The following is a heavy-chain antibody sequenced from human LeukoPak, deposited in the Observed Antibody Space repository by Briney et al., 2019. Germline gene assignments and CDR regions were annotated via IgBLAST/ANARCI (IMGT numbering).Heavy chain of an antibody. J-gene: IGHJ4*02. CDR1: GFTFSNAW. D-gene: IGHD2-2*01. V-gene: IGHV3-15*01. Sequence: PGGSLRLSCAASGFTFSNAWMSWVRQAPGKGLEWVGRIKSKTDGGTTDYAAPVKGRFTISRDDSKNTLYLQMNSLKTEDTAVYYCTTEICSSTSCPGDYWGRETLVTVSS. CDR2: IKSKTDGGTT. CDR3: TTEICSSTSCPGDY.